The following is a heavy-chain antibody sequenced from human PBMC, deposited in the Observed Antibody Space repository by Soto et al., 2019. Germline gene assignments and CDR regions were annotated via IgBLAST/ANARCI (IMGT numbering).Heavy chain of an antibody. D-gene: IGHD3-3*01. CDR3: ARGLRTPYDFWSGYHKYYYYYYYMDV. V-gene: IGHV1-8*01. CDR1: GYTFTSYD. Sequence: ASVKVSCAASGYTFTSYDINWVRQATGQGLEWMGWMNPNSGNTGYAQKFQGRVTMTRNTSISTAYMELSSLRSEDTAVYYCARGLRTPYDFWSGYHKYYYYYYYMDVWGKGTTVTVSS. CDR2: MNPNSGNT. J-gene: IGHJ6*03.